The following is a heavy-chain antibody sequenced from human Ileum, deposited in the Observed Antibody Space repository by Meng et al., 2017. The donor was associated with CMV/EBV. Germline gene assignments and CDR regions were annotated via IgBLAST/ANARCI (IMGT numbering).Heavy chain of an antibody. Sequence: SLKISCAASGFNFDDYAMHWVRQAPGKGLEWVSGISWNSGSIGYADSVKGRFTISRDNDKNSLYLQMNSLRAEDMALYYCAKDKGGYVSYYFDYWGQGTLVTVSS. J-gene: IGHJ4*02. CDR1: GFNFDDYA. CDR3: AKDKGGYVSYYFDY. CDR2: ISWNSGSI. V-gene: IGHV3-9*03. D-gene: IGHD5-12*01.